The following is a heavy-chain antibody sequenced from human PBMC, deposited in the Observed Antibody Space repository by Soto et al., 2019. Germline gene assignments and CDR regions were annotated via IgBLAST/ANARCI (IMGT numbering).Heavy chain of an antibody. Sequence: GGCLRLSCGGSGVTFRRYAMSWGRQGPGKGLEWFSVISGSGDFTFHAAPVKGRFTISRDNSKNTLYLQMNTLRAEDTAVYYCAKGVPGIAVAGTGYFQHWGQGTLVTVSS. D-gene: IGHD6-19*01. CDR1: GVTFRRYA. CDR3: AKGVPGIAVAGTGYFQH. V-gene: IGHV3-23*01. J-gene: IGHJ1*01. CDR2: ISGSGDFT.